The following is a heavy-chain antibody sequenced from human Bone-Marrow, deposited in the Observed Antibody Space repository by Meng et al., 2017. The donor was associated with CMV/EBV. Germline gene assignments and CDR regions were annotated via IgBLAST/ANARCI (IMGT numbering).Heavy chain of an antibody. V-gene: IGHV3-23*01. CDR1: GFTFSSYA. J-gene: IGHJ4*02. CDR2: ISGSGGST. CDR3: AKDRLRCSTSCYRRNSAFDY. D-gene: IGHD2-2*01. Sequence: GESLKISCAASGFTFSSYAMSWVRQAPGKGLEWVSAISGSGGSTYYADSVKGRFTISRDNSKNTLYLQMNSLRAEDTAVYYCAKDRLRCSTSCYRRNSAFDYWGQGTLVTVSS.